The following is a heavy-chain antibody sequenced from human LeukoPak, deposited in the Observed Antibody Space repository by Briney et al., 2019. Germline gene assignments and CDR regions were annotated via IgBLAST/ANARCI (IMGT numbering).Heavy chain of an antibody. CDR3: ARGGAPRSCSNGVCYSSFFDS. D-gene: IGHD2-8*01. CDR2: IKQDGSEK. Sequence: PGGSLRLSCAASGFTFSTYWMSWVRQGPGKGLEWVANIKQDGSEKYHVDSVKGRFTISRDNANSSLFLQMNSLRGEDTAVYYCARGGAPRSCSNGVCYSSFFDSWGQGTLVTVSS. J-gene: IGHJ4*02. CDR1: GFTFSTYW. V-gene: IGHV3-7*01.